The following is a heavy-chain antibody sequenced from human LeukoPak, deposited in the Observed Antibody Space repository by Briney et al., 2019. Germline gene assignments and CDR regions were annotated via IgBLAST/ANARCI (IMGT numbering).Heavy chain of an antibody. CDR2: ISGSGGST. D-gene: IGHD6-19*01. CDR1: GFTFSSYA. CDR3: AKDNIRYSSGWYYDY. V-gene: IGHV3-23*01. Sequence: PGGSLRLSCAASGFTFSSYAMSWVRQAPGKGLEWVSAISGSGGSTYYADSVKGRFTISRDNSKNTLYLQMNSLRAEDTAVYYCAKDNIRYSSGWYYDYWGQGTLVTVSS. J-gene: IGHJ4*02.